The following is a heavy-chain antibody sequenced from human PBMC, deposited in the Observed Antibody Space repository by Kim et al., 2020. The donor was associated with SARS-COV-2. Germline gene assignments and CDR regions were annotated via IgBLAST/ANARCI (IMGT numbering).Heavy chain of an antibody. J-gene: IGHJ4*02. Sequence: SGSTIYYATSVKGRFTITRDNAKNSLYLQMNSLRAEDTAVYYCAREVLLGWGQGTLVTVSS. CDR2: SGSTI. CDR3: AREVLLG. V-gene: IGHV3-11*01. D-gene: IGHD3-10*01.